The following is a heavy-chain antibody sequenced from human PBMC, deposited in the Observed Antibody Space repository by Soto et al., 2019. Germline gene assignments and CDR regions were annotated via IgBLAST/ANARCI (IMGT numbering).Heavy chain of an antibody. J-gene: IGHJ4*02. V-gene: IGHV1-18*01. D-gene: IGHD3-22*01. CDR2: ISAYNGNT. CDR1: GYTFTSYG. Sequence: ASVKVSCKASGYTFTSYGISWVRQAPGQGLEWMGWISAYNGNTNYAQKLQGRVTMTTDTSTSTAYMELRSLRSDDTAVYYCAIDKYYDSSGYFDYWGQGTLVTVSS. CDR3: AIDKYYDSSGYFDY.